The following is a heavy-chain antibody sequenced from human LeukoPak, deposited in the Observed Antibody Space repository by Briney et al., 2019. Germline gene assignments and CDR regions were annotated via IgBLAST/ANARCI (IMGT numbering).Heavy chain of an antibody. V-gene: IGHV4-34*01. CDR2: INHSGST. CDR1: GGSFSGYY. Sequence: SETLSLTCAVYGGSFSGYYWSWIRQPPGKGLEWIGEINHSGSTNYNPSLKSRVTISVDTSKNQFSLKLSSVTAADTAVYYCARLHFGYCSSTSCGYWSQGTLVTVSS. J-gene: IGHJ4*02. D-gene: IGHD2-2*03. CDR3: ARLHFGYCSSTSCGY.